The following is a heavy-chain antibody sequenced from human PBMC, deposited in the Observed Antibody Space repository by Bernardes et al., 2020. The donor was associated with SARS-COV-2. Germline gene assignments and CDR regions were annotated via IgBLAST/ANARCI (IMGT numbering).Heavy chain of an antibody. V-gene: IGHV3-21*01. CDR2: ITDTSTYI. CDR1: GFTFSAYT. J-gene: IGHJ4*01. CDR3: ARLPWGNSSLEY. D-gene: IGHD3-22*01. Sequence: GGSLRLSCAASGFTFSAYTMNWVRQAPGKGLEWVSSITDTSTYIYYADSVKGRFTISRDNAKNSLFLQMNSLRAEDTAVYYCARLPWGNSSLEYLGQGTLVTGSS.